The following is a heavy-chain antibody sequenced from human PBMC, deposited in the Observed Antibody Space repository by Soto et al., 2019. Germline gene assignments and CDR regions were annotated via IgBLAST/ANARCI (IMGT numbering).Heavy chain of an antibody. D-gene: IGHD2-15*01. Sequence: QVQLAQSGAEMTKPGSSVKVSCRASGGSFSDFAFSWVRQAPGQGLEWMGGIIPMFAATKYAQRLQDRVTITAAESTNTVYLAPNSLTSEDTAIYYCARGAIVAVPAALSSYHDYTNYRFDSWGQGTLVTVSS. J-gene: IGHJ4*02. CDR2: IIPMFAAT. V-gene: IGHV1-69*01. CDR3: ARGAIVAVPAALSSYHDYTNYRFDS. CDR1: GGSFSDFA.